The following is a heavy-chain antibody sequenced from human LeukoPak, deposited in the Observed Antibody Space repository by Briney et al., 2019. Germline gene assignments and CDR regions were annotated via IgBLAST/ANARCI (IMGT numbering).Heavy chain of an antibody. J-gene: IGHJ4*02. Sequence: GGSLRLSCAASGFTFSSYAMSWVRQAPGKGLEWVSAFSAGAGRTCYADTVKGRFTISRDNSRNTLYLQMNSLRAEDTAVYYCAGVVAATPGDYWGQGTLVTVSS. CDR2: FSAGAGRT. CDR3: AGVVAATPGDY. CDR1: GFTFSSYA. D-gene: IGHD2-15*01. V-gene: IGHV3-23*01.